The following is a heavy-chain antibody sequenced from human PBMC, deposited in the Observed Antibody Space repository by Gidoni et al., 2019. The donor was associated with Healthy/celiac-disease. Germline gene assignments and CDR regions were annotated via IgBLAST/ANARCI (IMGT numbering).Heavy chain of an antibody. V-gene: IGHV3-30-3*01. CDR3: ARDIGSTNWFDP. J-gene: IGHJ5*02. CDR2: KSYDGSNK. D-gene: IGHD1-1*01. Sequence: QVQLVESGGGVVQPGRSLRLSCAAAGFTFSSYAMHWVRQATGKGLEWVAVKSYDGSNKYYADSVKGRFTISRDNSKNTLYLQMNSLRAEDTAVYYCARDIGSTNWFDPWGQGTLVTVSS. CDR1: GFTFSSYA.